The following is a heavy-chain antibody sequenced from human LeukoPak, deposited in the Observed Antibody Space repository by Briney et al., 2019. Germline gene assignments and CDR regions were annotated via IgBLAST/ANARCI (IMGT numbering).Heavy chain of an antibody. CDR1: GGTFSSYA. Sequence: SVKVSCKASGGTFSSYAISWVRQAPGQGLDWMGGIIPIFGTANYAQKFQGRVTITTDESTSTAYMELSSLRSEDTAVYYCAREALKNYYYDSPKDAFDIWGQGTMVTVSS. CDR2: IIPIFGTA. J-gene: IGHJ3*02. D-gene: IGHD3-22*01. V-gene: IGHV1-69*05. CDR3: AREALKNYYYDSPKDAFDI.